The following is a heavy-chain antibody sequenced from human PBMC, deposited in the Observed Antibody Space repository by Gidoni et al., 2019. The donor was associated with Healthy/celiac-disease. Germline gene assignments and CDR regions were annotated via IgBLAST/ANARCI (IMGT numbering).Heavy chain of an antibody. J-gene: IGHJ4*02. Sequence: QVQLQQWGAGLLKPSETLSLTCAVYGGSFSGYYWSWIRQPPGKGLEWIGEINHSGSTNYNPSLKSRVTISVDTSKNQFSLKLSSVTAADTAVYYCARDNYYDSSGYYAHFGYWGQGTLVTVSS. D-gene: IGHD3-22*01. V-gene: IGHV4-34*01. CDR3: ARDNYYDSSGYYAHFGY. CDR1: GGSFSGYY. CDR2: INHSGST.